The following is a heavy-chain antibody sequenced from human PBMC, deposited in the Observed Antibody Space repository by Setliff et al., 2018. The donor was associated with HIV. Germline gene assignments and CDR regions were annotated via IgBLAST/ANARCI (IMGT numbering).Heavy chain of an antibody. D-gene: IGHD2-21*01. Sequence: GESLRLSCAASGFRFNLYWMNWARQAPGKGLEWVANIDKYGSVKYYVDSVKGRFTISRDNAKNSLSLQMNSLRAEDTAVYYCARGNYCGNNCFHFDSWGPGTLVTVSS. CDR3: ARGNYCGNNCFHFDS. CDR1: GFRFNLYW. V-gene: IGHV3-7*05. J-gene: IGHJ4*02. CDR2: IDKYGSVK.